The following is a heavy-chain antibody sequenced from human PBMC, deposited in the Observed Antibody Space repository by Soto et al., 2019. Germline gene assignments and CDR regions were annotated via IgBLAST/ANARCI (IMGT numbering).Heavy chain of an antibody. CDR3: ARGEQYSGRIFDY. CDR2: TYYRSKWYY. Sequence: QVQLQQSGPGLVKPSQTLSLTCAITGDSVSSNSAGWSWVRQSPSRGLEWLGRTYYRSKWYYEYAVSVRGRITINPDTSKNQYPLQLNSVTPEGTAVYFCARGEQYSGRIFDYWGQGTLVTVSS. D-gene: IGHD1-26*01. V-gene: IGHV6-1*01. J-gene: IGHJ4*01. CDR1: GDSVSSNSAG.